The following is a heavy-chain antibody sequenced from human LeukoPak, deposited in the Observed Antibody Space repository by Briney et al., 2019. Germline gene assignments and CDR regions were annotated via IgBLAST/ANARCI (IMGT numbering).Heavy chain of an antibody. CDR2: SNAGNGNT. J-gene: IGHJ4*02. V-gene: IGHV1-3*02. D-gene: IGHD4-17*01. CDR3: AREGTTVTRRRYFDY. CDR1: GYTFTSYA. Sequence: ASVKVSCKASGYTFTSYAMHWVRQAPGQRLEWMGWSNAGNGNTKYSQEFQGRVTITRDTSASTAYMELSSLRSEDMAVYYCAREGTTVTRRRYFDYWGQGTLVTVSS.